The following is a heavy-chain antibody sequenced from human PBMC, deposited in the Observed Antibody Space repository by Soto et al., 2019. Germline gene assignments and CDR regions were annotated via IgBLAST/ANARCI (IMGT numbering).Heavy chain of an antibody. J-gene: IGHJ1*01. CDR1: GFTFDDYA. V-gene: IGHV3-9*01. D-gene: IGHD6-13*01. CDR2: INWNSGSI. CDR3: VKDESINWYSGHFRH. Sequence: EVQLVESGGGLVQPGRSLRLSCAASGFTFDDYAMHWVRQVPGKGLEWVSGINWNSGSIGYADSVKGRFAISRDNPKNSLHLQMNSLRAEDTAFYYCVKDESINWYSGHFRHWGQGTRVTVSS.